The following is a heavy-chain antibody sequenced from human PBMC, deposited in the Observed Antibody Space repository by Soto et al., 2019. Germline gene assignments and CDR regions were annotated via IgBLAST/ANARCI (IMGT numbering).Heavy chain of an antibody. CDR3: ARYDYDNNIYSIDY. Sequence: PSETLSLTCTVSGGSISSSSYYWSWIRQPPGKGLEWIGFIYYSGSTFYNPSLKSRATISVDISKNQFSLKLSSVTAADTAVYYCARYDYDNNIYSIDYWGQGALVTVSS. D-gene: IGHD3-22*01. CDR1: GGSISSSSYY. J-gene: IGHJ4*02. V-gene: IGHV4-39*07. CDR2: IYYSGST.